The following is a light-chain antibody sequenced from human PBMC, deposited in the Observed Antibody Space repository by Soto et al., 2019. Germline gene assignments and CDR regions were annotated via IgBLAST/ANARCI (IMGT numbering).Light chain of an antibody. CDR2: KAS. V-gene: IGKV1-5*03. CDR3: QQGYNTPT. CDR1: QSINSC. Sequence: DVPMTQSPSTLSASVGDRVTITCRASQSINSCLAWYQQKPGKAPKLLIYKASNLESGVPSRFSGSGSGTEFPPISSLLQPEYLTNYYWQQGYNTPTFGGGTKVDIK. J-gene: IGKJ4*02.